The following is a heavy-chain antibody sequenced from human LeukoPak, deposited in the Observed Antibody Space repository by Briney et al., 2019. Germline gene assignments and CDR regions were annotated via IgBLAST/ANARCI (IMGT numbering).Heavy chain of an antibody. D-gene: IGHD3-10*01. V-gene: IGHV3-7*03. CDR1: GFMFSRIW. CDR2: IKEDGSEK. J-gene: IGHJ4*02. CDR3: AKDRRLWFGQLLIDS. Sequence: GGSLRLSCAASGFMFSRIWMNWVRQAPGRGLEWVATIKEDGSEKYYVDSMRGRITISRDNAKNSLYLQMNSLRVDDTATYYCAKDRRLWFGQLLIDSWGQGTLVAVSS.